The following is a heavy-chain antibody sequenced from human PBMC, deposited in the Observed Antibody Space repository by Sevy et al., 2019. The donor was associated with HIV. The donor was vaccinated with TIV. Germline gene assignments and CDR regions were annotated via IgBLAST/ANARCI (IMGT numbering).Heavy chain of an antibody. J-gene: IGHJ1*01. CDR3: AGGNCDSTSCSAHFQH. CDR2: IFQNGGT. D-gene: IGHD2-2*01. CDR1: GLSVRSAYY. Sequence: SETLSLTCAISGLSVRSAYYWGWIRQPPGKKPEWIGNIFQNGGTYYNPSLESRVTISVDASKNHFSLNLNSVTAADTAIYYCAGGNCDSTSCSAHFQHWGQGTLVTVSS. V-gene: IGHV4-38-2*01.